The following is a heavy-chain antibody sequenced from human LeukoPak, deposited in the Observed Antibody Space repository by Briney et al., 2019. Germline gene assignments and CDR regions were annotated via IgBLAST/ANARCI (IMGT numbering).Heavy chain of an antibody. D-gene: IGHD4-17*01. Sequence: GASVKVSCKASGYTFTGYYMHWVRQAPGQGLEWMGRINPNSGGTNYAQKFQGRVTMTRDTSISTAYMEPSRLRSDDTAVYYCASYGDSLAGLFLDYWGQGTLVTVSS. CDR3: ASYGDSLAGLFLDY. V-gene: IGHV1-2*06. J-gene: IGHJ4*02. CDR1: GYTFTGYY. CDR2: INPNSGGT.